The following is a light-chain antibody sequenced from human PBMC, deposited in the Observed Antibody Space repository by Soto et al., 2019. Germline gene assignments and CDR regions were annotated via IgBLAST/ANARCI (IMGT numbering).Light chain of an antibody. Sequence: EIVMTQSPATLSLSPGERATLSYRASERVSNNLAWYQQKAGQAPRLLIYYASTRATGVPARFSGSGSGTEFTLTISSLQPEDFATYYCQQHGQWPITFGQGTRLEIK. CDR2: YAS. J-gene: IGKJ5*01. V-gene: IGKV3-15*01. CDR3: QQHGQWPIT. CDR1: ERVSNN.